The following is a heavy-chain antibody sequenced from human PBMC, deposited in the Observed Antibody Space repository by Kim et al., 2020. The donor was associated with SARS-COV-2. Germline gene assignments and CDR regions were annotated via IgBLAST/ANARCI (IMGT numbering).Heavy chain of an antibody. V-gene: IGHV3-7*01. CDR1: GFTFSSYW. CDR3: ARDGDLYSSGKDAFDI. J-gene: IGHJ3*02. D-gene: IGHD6-19*01. CDR2: IKQDGNQK. Sequence: GGSLRLSCAASGFTFSSYWMTWVRQAPGKGLELVANIKQDGNQKYYVDSVNGRFTISRDNAKNALYLQMNSLRAEDTAVYYCARDGDLYSSGKDAFDIWGQGTMVTVSS.